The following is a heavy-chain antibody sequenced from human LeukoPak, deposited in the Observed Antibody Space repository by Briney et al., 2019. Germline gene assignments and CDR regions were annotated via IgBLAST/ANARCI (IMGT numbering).Heavy chain of an antibody. J-gene: IGHJ4*02. CDR2: TSSDLNVK. CDR3: AREGYYGSGSPPSLYFDY. Sequence: SLRLSCAASGFTFSSYGMHWVRQAPGKGLEWVAVTSSDLNVKLYADSVKGRFTISRDNSRSTLYLQMNSLRPEDTAIYYCAREGYYGSGSPPSLYFDYWGQGTLVTVSS. V-gene: IGHV3-30*03. CDR1: GFTFSSYG. D-gene: IGHD3-10*01.